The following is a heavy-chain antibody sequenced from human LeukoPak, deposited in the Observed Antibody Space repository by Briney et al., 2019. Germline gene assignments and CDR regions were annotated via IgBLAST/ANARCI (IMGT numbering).Heavy chain of an antibody. CDR2: ISYDGSNK. CDR1: GFTFSSYA. D-gene: IGHD3-3*01. J-gene: IGHJ4*02. CDR3: ARDMYYDFWSGYPAPTHFDY. Sequence: GGSLRLSRAASGFTFSSYAMHWVRQAPGKGLEWVAVISYDGSNKYYADSVKGRLTISRDNSKNTLYLQMNSLRAEDTAVYYCARDMYYDFWSGYPAPTHFDYWGQGTLVTVSS. V-gene: IGHV3-30-3*01.